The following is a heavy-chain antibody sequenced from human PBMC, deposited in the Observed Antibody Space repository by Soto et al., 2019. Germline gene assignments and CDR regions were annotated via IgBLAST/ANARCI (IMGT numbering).Heavy chain of an antibody. V-gene: IGHV4-34*01. D-gene: IGHD2-8*02. CDR3: ARGQSSLLLDC. Sequence: SETLSLTCAVYGGSFSGYYWSWIRQPPGKGLEWIGEINHSGGTNYNPSLKSRVTISVDTSKNQFSLKLSSVTAADTAVYYCARGQSSLLLDCWGQGVLVTVSS. CDR2: INHSGGT. CDR1: GGSFSGYY. J-gene: IGHJ4*02.